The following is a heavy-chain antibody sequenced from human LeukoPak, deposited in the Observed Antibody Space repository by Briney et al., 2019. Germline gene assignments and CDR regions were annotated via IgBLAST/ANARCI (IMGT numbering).Heavy chain of an antibody. D-gene: IGHD2-15*01. Sequence: GESLKISCNGAGYSFSSDWVGWVRQMPGKGLEWMGIVYPGDSDTRYSPSFQGQATISADKSISTAYLQWSSLKASDTAVYYCAIQGFAASYGVDVWGRGTTVTVSS. CDR2: VYPGDSDT. V-gene: IGHV5-51*01. J-gene: IGHJ6*02. CDR1: GYSFSSDW. CDR3: AIQGFAASYGVDV.